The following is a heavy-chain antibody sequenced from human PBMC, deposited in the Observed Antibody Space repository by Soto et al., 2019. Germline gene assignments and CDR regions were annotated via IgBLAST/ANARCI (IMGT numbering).Heavy chain of an antibody. D-gene: IGHD2-21*01. Sequence: QVQLVQSVAEVKKPGSSVKVSGKASGRTYSSYAISWVRQAPGQGLEWMGGIIPIFGTANYAQKFQGRFTITVNGSTSTAYRELSSLRFSGTAVDYGGRVHIVVVKAILVSYYGMHVWGPGTKFTVAS. J-gene: IGHJ6*02. CDR3: GRVHIVVVKAILVSYYGMHV. CDR2: IIPIFGTA. CDR1: GRTYSSYA. V-gene: IGHV1-69*01.